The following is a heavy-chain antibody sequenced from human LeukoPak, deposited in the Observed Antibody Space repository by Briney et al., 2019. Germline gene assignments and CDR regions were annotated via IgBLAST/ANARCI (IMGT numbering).Heavy chain of an antibody. CDR2: INPNSGGT. CDR1: GYTFTGYY. V-gene: IGHV1-2*02. CDR3: ARELVPAAVDYYYYGMDV. Sequence: ASVKVSCKASGYTFTGYYMHWVRQAPGQGLEWMGWINPNSGGTNYAQKSQGRVTMTRDTSISTAYMELSRLRSDDTAVYYCARELVPAAVDYYYYGMDVWGQGTTVTVSS. J-gene: IGHJ6*02. D-gene: IGHD2-2*01.